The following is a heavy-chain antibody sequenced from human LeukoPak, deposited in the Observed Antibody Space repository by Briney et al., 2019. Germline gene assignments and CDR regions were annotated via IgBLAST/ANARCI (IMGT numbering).Heavy chain of an antibody. Sequence: SETLSLTCTVSGGSISSYYWSWIRQPPGKGLEWIGYIYYSGSTNYNPSLKSRVTISVDTSKNQFSLKLSSVTAADTAVYYCARSFYYGMDVWGQGTTVTVSS. CDR2: IYYSGST. V-gene: IGHV4-59*01. CDR3: ARSFYYGMDV. J-gene: IGHJ6*02. CDR1: GGSISSYY.